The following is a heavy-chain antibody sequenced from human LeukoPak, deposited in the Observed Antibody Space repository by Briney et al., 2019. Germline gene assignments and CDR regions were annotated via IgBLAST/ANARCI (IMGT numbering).Heavy chain of an antibody. CDR2: INHSGST. Sequence: SETLSLTCAVYGGSFSGYYWSWIRQPPGKGLEWIGEINHSGSTNYNPSLKSRVTISVDTSKNQFSLKLSSVTAADTAVYYCARGGPEHDYWGQGTLVTVPS. V-gene: IGHV4-34*01. J-gene: IGHJ4*02. CDR1: GGSFSGYY. CDR3: ARGGPEHDY.